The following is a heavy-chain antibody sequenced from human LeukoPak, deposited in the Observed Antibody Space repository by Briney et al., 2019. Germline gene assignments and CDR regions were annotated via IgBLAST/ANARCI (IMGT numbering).Heavy chain of an antibody. CDR1: GYPFTSYD. CDR2: MNPNSGNT. CDR3: AIDYGGNSGWFDP. Sequence: ASVKVSCKASGYPFTSYDINWLRQATGQGLEWIGWMNPNSGNTGYAQKFQGRVTITRNTAISTAYMELSSLRSEDTAIYYCAIDYGGNSGWFDPWGQGTLVTVSS. D-gene: IGHD4-23*01. V-gene: IGHV1-8*03. J-gene: IGHJ5*02.